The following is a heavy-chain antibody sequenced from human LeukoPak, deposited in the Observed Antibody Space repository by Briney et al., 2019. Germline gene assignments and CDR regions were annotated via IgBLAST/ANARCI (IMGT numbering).Heavy chain of an antibody. CDR3: ARMGFAGATGYYFDY. J-gene: IGHJ4*02. CDR1: VGSISSYY. V-gene: IGHV4-4*07. D-gene: IGHD1-26*01. CDR2: IYTSGST. Sequence: SETLSLTCTVSVGSISSYYWSWIRQPAGKGVRWIGRIYTSGSTNYNPSLKSRVTMSVDTSKNQFSLKLSSVTAADTAVYCCARMGFAGATGYYFDYWGQGTLVTVSS.